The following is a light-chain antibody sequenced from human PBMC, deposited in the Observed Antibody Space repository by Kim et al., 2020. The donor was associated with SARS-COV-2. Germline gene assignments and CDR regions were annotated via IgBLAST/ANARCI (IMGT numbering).Light chain of an antibody. Sequence: EIVMTQSPATLSVSPGERATLSCRASQSVSSNLAWYQQKPGQAPRLLIYGASTRATGIPARFSGSGSGTEFTLTISSLQSEDFALYYWQQYNNWPLITFGQGTRLEIK. CDR3: QQYNNWPLIT. J-gene: IGKJ5*01. V-gene: IGKV3-15*01. CDR2: GAS. CDR1: QSVSSN.